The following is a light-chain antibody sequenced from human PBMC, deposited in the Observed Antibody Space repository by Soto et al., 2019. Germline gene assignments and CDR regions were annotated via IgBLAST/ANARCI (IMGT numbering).Light chain of an antibody. Sequence: EIVLTQSPGTLALSPGERATLSCXASHSXSSNLAWYQQKPGQAPRLLIYDASSXATGIPDRFSGGGSGTDFTRTISRLEPEDFAVYYCQQFSSYPLTFGGGTKVDIK. CDR2: DAS. CDR1: HSXSSN. CDR3: QQFSSYPLT. V-gene: IGKV3-20*01. J-gene: IGKJ4*01.